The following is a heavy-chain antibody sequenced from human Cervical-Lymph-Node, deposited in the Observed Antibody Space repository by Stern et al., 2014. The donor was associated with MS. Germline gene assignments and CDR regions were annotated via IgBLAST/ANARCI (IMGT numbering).Heavy chain of an antibody. CDR3: TTGLVGARGYYYYYGMDV. J-gene: IGHJ6*02. V-gene: IGHV3-15*01. D-gene: IGHD1-26*01. CDR1: GFTFSNAW. Sequence: EVQLVESGGGLVKPGGSLRLSCAASGFTFSNAWMSWVRQAPGKGLEWVGRIKSKTDGGTTDYAAPVKGRFTISRDDSKNTLYLQMNSLKTEDTAVYYCTTGLVGARGYYYYYGMDVWGQGTTVTVSS. CDR2: IKSKTDGGTT.